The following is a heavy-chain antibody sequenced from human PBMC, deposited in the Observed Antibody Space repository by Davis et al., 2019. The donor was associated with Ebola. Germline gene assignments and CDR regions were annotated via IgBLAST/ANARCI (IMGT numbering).Heavy chain of an antibody. CDR3: ARGTSLARNFDY. D-gene: IGHD3-3*02. CDR1: GYRFTSYW. J-gene: IGHJ4*02. V-gene: IGHV5-51*01. CDR2: IYPDDYDT. Sequence: GESLKISCKGSGYRFTSYWIGWVRQMPGKGLEWMGIIYPDDYDTRYSPSFQGQVTISADASLRTAYLQWSSLKASDTAMYYCARGTSLARNFDYWGQGTLVSVSS.